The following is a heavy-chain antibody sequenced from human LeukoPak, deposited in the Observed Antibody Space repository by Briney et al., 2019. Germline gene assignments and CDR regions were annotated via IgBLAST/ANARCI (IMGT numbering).Heavy chain of an antibody. J-gene: IGHJ4*02. Sequence: GGSLRLSCAASGFTFSSYAMSWVRQAPGKGLEWVSAISGSGGSTYYADSVKGRFTISRDNSKNTLYLQMSSLRAEDTAVYYCAKDGYSGYDPRGDLGDYWGQGTLVTVSS. D-gene: IGHD5-12*01. V-gene: IGHV3-23*01. CDR3: AKDGYSGYDPRGDLGDY. CDR1: GFTFSSYA. CDR2: ISGSGGST.